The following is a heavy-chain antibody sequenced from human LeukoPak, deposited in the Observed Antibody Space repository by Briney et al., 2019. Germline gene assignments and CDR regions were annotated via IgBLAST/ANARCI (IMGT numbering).Heavy chain of an antibody. CDR3: ARRPPRGLVGY. V-gene: IGHV4-34*01. D-gene: IGHD3-10*01. Sequence: AVYGGSFSGYYWSWIRQPPGKGLEWIGEINHSGSTNYNPSLKSRVTISVDTSKNQFSLKLSSVTAADTAVYYCARRPPRGLVGYWGQGTLVTVSS. CDR2: INHSGST. CDR1: GGSFSGYY. J-gene: IGHJ4*02.